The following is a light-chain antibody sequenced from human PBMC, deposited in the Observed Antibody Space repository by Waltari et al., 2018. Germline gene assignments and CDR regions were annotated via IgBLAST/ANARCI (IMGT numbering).Light chain of an antibody. V-gene: IGKV3-11*01. Sequence: DIVLTQSPATLSLSPGERATLSCRASQSVGSYLAWYQQKPGQAPRLLFYDTSSRATGVPARFTASGFGTDFSLTISSLDPEDFAVYYCQQRGNWPLTFGGGTKVEIK. CDR2: DTS. CDR3: QQRGNWPLT. J-gene: IGKJ4*01. CDR1: QSVGSY.